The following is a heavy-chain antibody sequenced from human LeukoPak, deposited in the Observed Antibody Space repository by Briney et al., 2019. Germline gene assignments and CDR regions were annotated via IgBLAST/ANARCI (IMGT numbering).Heavy chain of an antibody. CDR2: IYYSGST. J-gene: IGHJ4*02. Sequence: SETLSLTCIVSGGSISSSSYYWGWIRQPPGKGLEWIGSIYYSGSTYYNPSLKSRVTISVDTSKNQFSLKLSSVTAADTAVYYCARAIVGATIDYWGQGTLVTVSS. CDR1: GGSISSSSYY. V-gene: IGHV4-39*01. CDR3: ARAIVGATIDY. D-gene: IGHD1-26*01.